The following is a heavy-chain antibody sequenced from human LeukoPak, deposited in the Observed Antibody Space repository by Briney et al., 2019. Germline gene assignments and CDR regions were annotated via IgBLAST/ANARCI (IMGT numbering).Heavy chain of an antibody. CDR1: GFTFDDYA. D-gene: IGHD6-19*01. J-gene: IGHJ4*02. Sequence: GGSLRLSCAASGFTFDDYAMHWVRQAPGKGLEWVSLISWDGGSTYYADSVKGRFTISRDNSKNSLYLQMNSLRAEDTALYYCAKPRSGWYEFDYWGQGTLVTVSS. CDR3: AKPRSGWYEFDY. V-gene: IGHV3-43D*03. CDR2: ISWDGGST.